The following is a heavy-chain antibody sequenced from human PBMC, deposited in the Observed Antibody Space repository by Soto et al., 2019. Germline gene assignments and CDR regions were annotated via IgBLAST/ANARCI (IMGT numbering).Heavy chain of an antibody. Sequence: AGGSLRLSCAASGFTFSTYDMHWVRQATGKGLEWVSTIGTAGDTYYPGSVKGRFTISRENAKNSLYLQMNSLRAEDTAVYYCARSYYYDSSEIFDYWGQGTLVTVSS. V-gene: IGHV3-13*01. D-gene: IGHD3-22*01. CDR3: ARSYYYDSSEIFDY. CDR1: GFTFSTYD. CDR2: IGTAGDT. J-gene: IGHJ4*02.